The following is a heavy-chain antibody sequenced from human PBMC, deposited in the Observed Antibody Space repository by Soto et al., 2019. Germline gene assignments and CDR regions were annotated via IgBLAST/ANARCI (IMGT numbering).Heavy chain of an antibody. CDR1: GFSLRTSGVS. J-gene: IGHJ4*02. CDR2: IYLNDDK. Sequence: QITLKESGPTLVKPTQTLTLTCSFSGFSLRTSGVSVGWIRQPPGQALEWLAFIYLNDDKRYSPSLQSRLTIPKDNSKKEVVLTMTNMDPLDTGTYYCAYRVGSRGSFDYWGQGTLVTVSS. D-gene: IGHD3-10*01. CDR3: AYRVGSRGSFDY. V-gene: IGHV2-5*01.